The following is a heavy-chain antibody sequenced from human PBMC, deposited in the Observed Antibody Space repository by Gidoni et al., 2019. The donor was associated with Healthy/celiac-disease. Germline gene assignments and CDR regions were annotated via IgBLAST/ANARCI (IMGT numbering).Heavy chain of an antibody. CDR3: ARSKDDYGDLIGAFDI. V-gene: IGHV1-46*01. J-gene: IGHJ3*02. CDR2: INPSGGST. CDR1: GYTFTSYY. D-gene: IGHD4-17*01. Sequence: QVQLVQSGAEVKKPGASVKVSCKASGYTFTSYYMHWVRQAPGQGLEWMGIINPSGGSTSYAQKFQGRVTMTRDTSTSTVYMELSSLRSEDTAVYYCARSKDDYGDLIGAFDIWGQGTMVTVSS.